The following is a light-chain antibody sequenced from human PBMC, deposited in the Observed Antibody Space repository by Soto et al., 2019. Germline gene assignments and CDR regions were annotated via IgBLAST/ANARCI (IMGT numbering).Light chain of an antibody. CDR2: SAS. Sequence: DIQMTQSPSSLSASVGDRVTITCRASQDISTSLNWYQQKPGRAPNLLIFSASNLQSGVPSRFSGSGSDTDFTLTISSLRPEDFATYFCQQSFTIPYTFGQGTKLEIK. V-gene: IGKV1-39*01. CDR3: QQSFTIPYT. J-gene: IGKJ2*01. CDR1: QDISTS.